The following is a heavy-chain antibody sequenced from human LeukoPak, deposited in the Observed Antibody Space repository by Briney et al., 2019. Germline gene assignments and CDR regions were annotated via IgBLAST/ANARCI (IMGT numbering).Heavy chain of an antibody. Sequence: GGSLRLSCAASGFIPTSHGMSWVRQAPGRGLEWVSHITASGTAMFYADSVKGRFTISRDNAKNSLYLQMNSLRDEDTAVYYCASSGSYRFDYWGQGTLVTVSS. D-gene: IGHD1-26*01. CDR1: GFIPTSHG. CDR3: ASSGSYRFDY. J-gene: IGHJ4*02. V-gene: IGHV3-48*02. CDR2: ITASGTAM.